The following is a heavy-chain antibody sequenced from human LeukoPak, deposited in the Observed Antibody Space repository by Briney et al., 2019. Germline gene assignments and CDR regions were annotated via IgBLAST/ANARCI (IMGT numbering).Heavy chain of an antibody. J-gene: IGHJ4*02. CDR3: VRHGYTASHFFLDY. CDR1: TASINGYY. CDR2: IYTTGMT. Sequence: SETLSLTCTVSTASINGYYWGWVRQPAGRGLEWIGRIYTTGMTQYDPSLQSRVTMSVDTSQKQFSLNLRSVTAADTAIYFCVRHGYTASHFFLDYWSQGVLVTVSS. D-gene: IGHD5-18*01. V-gene: IGHV4-4*07.